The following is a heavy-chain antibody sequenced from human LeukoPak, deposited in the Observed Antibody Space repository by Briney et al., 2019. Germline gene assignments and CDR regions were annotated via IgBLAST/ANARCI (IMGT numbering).Heavy chain of an antibody. CDR3: ARAHFLYSSSWSSNYYYGMDV. CDR2: IYYSGST. J-gene: IGHJ6*02. D-gene: IGHD6-13*01. V-gene: IGHV4-59*01. CDR1: GGSISSYY. Sequence: SETLSLTCTVSGGSISSYYWGWIRQPPGKGLEWIGYIYYSGSTNYNPSLKSRVTISVDTSKNQFSLKLSSVTAADTAVYYCARAHFLYSSSWSSNYYYGMDVWGQGTTVTVSS.